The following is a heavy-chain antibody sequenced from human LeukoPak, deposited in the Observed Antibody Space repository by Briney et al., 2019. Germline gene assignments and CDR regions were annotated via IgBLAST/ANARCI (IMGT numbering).Heavy chain of an antibody. CDR3: ATLRYCSSISCRIRQYYYFGVDV. V-gene: IGHV3-15*01. CDR2: IKNKTDGGTT. Sequence: PGGSLRLSCAASGFTFNNAWMSWVRQAPGKGLEWLGHIKNKTDGGTTDYAAPVKGRFIISRDDSVNTLYMHMNSLKTEDTAVYYCATLRYCSSISCRIRQYYYFGVDVWGQGTTVTVSS. CDR1: GFTFNNAW. D-gene: IGHD2-2*01. J-gene: IGHJ6*02.